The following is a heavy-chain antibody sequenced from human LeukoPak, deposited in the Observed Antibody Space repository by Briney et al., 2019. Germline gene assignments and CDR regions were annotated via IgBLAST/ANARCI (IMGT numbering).Heavy chain of an antibody. CDR1: GGSISSYY. Sequence: SETLSLTCTVSGGSISSYYWSWIRQPPGKGLEWIGYIYYSGSTNYNPSLKSRVTISVDTSKNQFSLKLSSVTAADTAVYYCARTPTGAGFDYWAREPWSPSPQ. CDR2: IYYSGST. V-gene: IGHV4-59*01. D-gene: IGHD7-27*01. J-gene: IGHJ4*02. CDR3: ARTPTGAGFDY.